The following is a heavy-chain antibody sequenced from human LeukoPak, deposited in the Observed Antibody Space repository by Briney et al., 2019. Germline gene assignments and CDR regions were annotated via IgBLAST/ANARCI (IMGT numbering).Heavy chain of an antibody. J-gene: IGHJ6*03. CDR1: GYTFGTHW. D-gene: IGHD1-26*01. V-gene: IGHV1-46*01. Sequence: GASVKVSCKASGYTFGTHWMHWVRQAPGQGLEWMGIINPSGDFRSYAQKFQGRVTVTRDMSTRTVYMELSDLEPEDTAVYYCARGGWANYMDVWGKGTTVTVSS. CDR2: INPSGDFR. CDR3: ARGGWANYMDV.